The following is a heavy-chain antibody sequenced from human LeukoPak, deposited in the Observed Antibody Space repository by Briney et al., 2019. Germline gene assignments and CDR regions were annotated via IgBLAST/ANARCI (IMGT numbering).Heavy chain of an antibody. CDR1: GGSISSGGYY. D-gene: IGHD6-13*01. Sequence: KASETLSLTCTVSGGSISSGGYYWSWIRQHPGKGLEWIGYIYYSGSTYYNPSLKSRVTISVDTSKNQFSLKLSSVTAADTAVYYCARYSSSQKSWFDPWGQGTLVTVSS. V-gene: IGHV4-31*03. CDR3: ARYSSSQKSWFDP. CDR2: IYYSGST. J-gene: IGHJ5*02.